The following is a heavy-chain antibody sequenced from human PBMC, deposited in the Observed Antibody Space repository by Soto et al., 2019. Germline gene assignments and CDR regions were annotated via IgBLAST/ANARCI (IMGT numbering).Heavy chain of an antibody. V-gene: IGHV3-23*01. CDR1: GFTLSRYA. CDR3: AKANYPLWYYDSSGYYGHDY. CDR2: ISGSGGST. J-gene: IGHJ4*02. Sequence: TGGSLRLSCAASGFTLSRYAMSWVRPAPGKGLEWVSAISGSGGSTYYADSVKGRFTISRDNSKNTLYLQMNSLRAEDTAVYYCAKANYPLWYYDSSGYYGHDYWGQVTLVTVSS. D-gene: IGHD3-22*01.